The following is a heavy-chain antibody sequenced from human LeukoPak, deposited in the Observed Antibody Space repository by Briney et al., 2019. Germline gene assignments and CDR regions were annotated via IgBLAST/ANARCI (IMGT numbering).Heavy chain of an antibody. CDR2: MNPNSGNT. J-gene: IGHJ4*01. V-gene: IGHV1-8*01. D-gene: IGHD3-3*01. CDR3: ARGRGYDFWSNYYYFDY. CDR1: RYTFTNYD. Sequence: ASVKVSCKASRYTFTNYDISWVRQATGQGLEWMGWMNPNSGNTDFAQKFQGRVTMTRNISITTAYMELSALRSEDTAVYYCARGRGYDFWSNYYYFDYWGNGILVTVSS.